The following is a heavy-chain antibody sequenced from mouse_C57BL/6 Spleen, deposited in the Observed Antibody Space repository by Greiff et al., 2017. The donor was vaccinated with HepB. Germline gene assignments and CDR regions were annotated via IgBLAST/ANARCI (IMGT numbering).Heavy chain of an antibody. V-gene: IGHV1-81*01. Sequence: QVQLQQSGAELARPGASVKLSCKASGYTFTSYGLSWVKQRTGQGLEWIGEIYPRSGNTYYNEKFKGKATLTADKSSSTAYMELRSLTSEDSAVYFCAIWLLRSWFAYWGQGTLVTVSA. J-gene: IGHJ3*01. CDR2: IYPRSGNT. CDR1: GYTFTSYG. CDR3: AIWLLRSWFAY. D-gene: IGHD2-3*01.